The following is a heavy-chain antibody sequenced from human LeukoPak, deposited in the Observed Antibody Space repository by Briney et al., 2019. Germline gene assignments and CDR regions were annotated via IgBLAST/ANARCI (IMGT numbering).Heavy chain of an antibody. D-gene: IGHD3-22*01. Sequence: ASVKVSCKASGYTLTAYYLHWVRQAPRQGLEWMGRINPNSGGTTYAQKFQGRVTMTRDTSIGTAYMELSSLRSDDTALYYCARPYYESSGLYVDAFDIWGQGTMVTVSS. V-gene: IGHV1-2*06. CDR3: ARPYYESSGLYVDAFDI. CDR2: INPNSGGT. CDR1: GYTLTAYY. J-gene: IGHJ3*02.